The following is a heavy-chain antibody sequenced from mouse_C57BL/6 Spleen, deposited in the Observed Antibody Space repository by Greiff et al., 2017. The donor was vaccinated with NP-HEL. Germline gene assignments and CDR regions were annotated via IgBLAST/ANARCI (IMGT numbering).Heavy chain of an antibody. J-gene: IGHJ1*03. CDR1: GYTFTSYW. CDR2: IDPSDSET. CDR3: AREGHYYGSSYRYFDV. Sequence: QVQLQQPGAELVMPGASVKLSCKASGYTFTSYWMHWVKQRPGQGLEWIGNIDPSDSETHYNQKFKDKATLTVAKSSSTAYMQRSSLTSEDSAVYYCAREGHYYGSSYRYFDVWGTGTTVTVSS. V-gene: IGHV1-52*01. D-gene: IGHD1-1*01.